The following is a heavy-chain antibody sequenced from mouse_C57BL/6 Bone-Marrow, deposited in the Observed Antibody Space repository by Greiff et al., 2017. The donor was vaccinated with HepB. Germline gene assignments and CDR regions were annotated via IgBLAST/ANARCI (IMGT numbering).Heavy chain of an antibody. CDR2: INPNNGGT. Sequence: EVQLQQSGPELVKPGASVKISCKASGYTFTDYYMNWVKQSHGKSLEWIGDINPNNGGTSYNQKFKGKATLTVDKSSSTAYMELRSLTSEDSAVYYCARSRYYGFLAYWGQGTLVTVSA. J-gene: IGHJ3*01. CDR1: GYTFTDYY. CDR3: ARSRYYGFLAY. D-gene: IGHD1-1*01. V-gene: IGHV1-26*01.